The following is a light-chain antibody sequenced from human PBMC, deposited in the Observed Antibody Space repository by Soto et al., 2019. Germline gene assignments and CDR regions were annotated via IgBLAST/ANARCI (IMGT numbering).Light chain of an antibody. Sequence: QSVLTQPASVSVSPGQSITISCTGTSSDFGSYNLVSWYQQHPGKAPKLMIYEGSKRPSGVSNRFSGSKSGNTASLTISGFQAEDEADYYYCSYAGSSTSYVFGTGTKVTV. CDR2: EGS. CDR3: CSYAGSSTSYV. J-gene: IGLJ1*01. CDR1: SSDFGSYNL. V-gene: IGLV2-23*01.